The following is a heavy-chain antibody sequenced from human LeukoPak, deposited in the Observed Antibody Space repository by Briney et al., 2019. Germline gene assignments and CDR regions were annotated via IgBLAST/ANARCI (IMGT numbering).Heavy chain of an antibody. CDR2: IRGSDGST. V-gene: IGHV3-23*01. J-gene: IGHJ4*02. CDR1: GFTFSPYA. D-gene: IGHD4-17*01. Sequence: GGSLRLSCAASGFTFSPYALSWVRQAPGKGLEWDSSIRGSDGSTYYADSVKGRFAISRDNSKNTLYLQMNSLRAEDTAVYYCAKDVYGDYGGLDYWGQGTLVTVSS. CDR3: AKDVYGDYGGLDY.